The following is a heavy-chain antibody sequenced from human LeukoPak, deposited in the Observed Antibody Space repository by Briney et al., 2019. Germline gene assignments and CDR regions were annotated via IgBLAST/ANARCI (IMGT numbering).Heavy chain of an antibody. Sequence: ASVKVSCKASGYTFTGYYMHWVRQAPGQGLEWMGWINPNSGGTNYAQKFQGRVTMTRDTSISTAYMELSRLRSDDTAVYYCAREYYYGSGGGWGAFDIWGQRTMVTVSS. CDR3: AREYYYGSGGGWGAFDI. CDR2: INPNSGGT. V-gene: IGHV1-2*02. D-gene: IGHD3-10*01. J-gene: IGHJ3*02. CDR1: GYTFTGYY.